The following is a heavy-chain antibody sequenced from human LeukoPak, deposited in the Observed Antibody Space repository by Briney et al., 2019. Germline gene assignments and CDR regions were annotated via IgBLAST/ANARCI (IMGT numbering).Heavy chain of an antibody. J-gene: IGHJ5*02. CDR1: GFTFSHYG. V-gene: IGHV3-33*01. CDR2: IQSDVSYK. Sequence: GTSLRLSCAGSGFTFSHYGMHWVRQGPGKGLEWVAGIQSDVSYKYYEDSLKGRFTISRDNFKNILYLQMNSLRAEDTAVYSCARDVDTSNHMSIFDPWGQGTLVTVSS. D-gene: IGHD3-3*02. CDR3: ARDVDTSNHMSIFDP.